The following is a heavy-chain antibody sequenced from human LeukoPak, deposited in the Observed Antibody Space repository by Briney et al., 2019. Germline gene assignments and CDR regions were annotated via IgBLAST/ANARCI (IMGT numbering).Heavy chain of an antibody. V-gene: IGHV4-39*01. D-gene: IGHD3-16*02. CDR2: IYYSGST. CDR1: GDSISSSRYY. J-gene: IGHJ4*02. CDR3: ASLNYDSVWGSYRPFDY. Sequence: SETLSLTCTVSGDSISSSRYYWGWIRQPPGKGLEWIGSIYYSGSTYYTPSLKSQIAISMDTSKNQFSLKLSSVTAADTAVYYCASLNYDSVWGSYRPFDYWGQGTLVTVSS.